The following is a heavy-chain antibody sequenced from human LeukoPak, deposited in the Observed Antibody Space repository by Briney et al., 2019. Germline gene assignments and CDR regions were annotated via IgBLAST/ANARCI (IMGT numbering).Heavy chain of an antibody. V-gene: IGHV3-23*01. Sequence: PGGSLRLSCAASGFTFSSHGINWVRQAPGKGLEWVSGISPSGDITYYTDSVQGRFTISRDNSKNTLYLQMNSLRAEDTAVYYCAKSEVRGVIIPYAFDIWGQGTMVTVSS. D-gene: IGHD3-10*01. CDR3: AKSEVRGVIIPYAFDI. CDR1: GFTFSSHG. J-gene: IGHJ3*02. CDR2: ISPSGDIT.